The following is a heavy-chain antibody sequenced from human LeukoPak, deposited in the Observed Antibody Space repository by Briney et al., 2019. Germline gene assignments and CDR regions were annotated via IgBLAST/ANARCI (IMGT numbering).Heavy chain of an antibody. CDR1: GFTFCRYP. V-gene: IGHV3-64D*09. Sequence: GGSLRLSCSASGFTFCRYPMHWVRQAPGKGLEYVSAISGNGGSTYYADSVKGRFTISRDNSKNTLYLQMSSLRTEDTAIHYCVKAQYDFWSGLDYWGQGTLVTVSS. CDR2: ISGNGGST. CDR3: VKAQYDFWSGLDY. J-gene: IGHJ4*02. D-gene: IGHD3-3*01.